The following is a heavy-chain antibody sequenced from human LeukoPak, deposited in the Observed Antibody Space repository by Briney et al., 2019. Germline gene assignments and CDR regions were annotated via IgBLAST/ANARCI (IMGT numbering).Heavy chain of an antibody. CDR1: GFTFSSYW. J-gene: IGHJ3*02. Sequence: AGGPLRLSCAASGFTFSSYWMSWVRQAPGKGLEWVANIKQDGSEKYYVDSVKGRFTISRDNAKNSLYLQMNSLRDEDMAVYYCARVGVAVATDAFDIWGQGTMVAVSS. CDR3: ARVGVAVATDAFDI. D-gene: IGHD6-19*01. CDR2: IKQDGSEK. V-gene: IGHV3-7*05.